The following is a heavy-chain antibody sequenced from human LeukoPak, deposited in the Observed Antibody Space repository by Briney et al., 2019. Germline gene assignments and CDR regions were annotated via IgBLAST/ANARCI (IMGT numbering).Heavy chain of an antibody. CDR3: ASAHCSSTSCPRGYYYYMDV. D-gene: IGHD2-2*01. V-gene: IGHV3-11*04. J-gene: IGHJ6*03. CDR2: ISSSGSTI. CDR1: GFTFSDYY. Sequence: GGSLRLSCAASGFTFSDYYMSWIRQAPGKGLEWVSYISSSGSTIYYADSVKGRFTISRDNAKNSLYLQMNSLRAEDTAVYYCASAHCSSTSCPRGYYYYMDVWGKGTTVTVSS.